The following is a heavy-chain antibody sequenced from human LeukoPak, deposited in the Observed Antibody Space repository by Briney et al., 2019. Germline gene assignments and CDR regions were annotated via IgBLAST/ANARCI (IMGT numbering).Heavy chain of an antibody. CDR2: IYTSGSI. J-gene: IGHJ4*02. V-gene: IGHV4-4*07. Sequence: SETLSLTCTVSGGSISSYYWGWIRQPAGKGLEWIGRIYTSGSIKYNPSLKSRVTMSVDTSKNQFSLKVSSVTAADTAVYYCAREGNYYFDYWGQGTLVTVSS. CDR3: AREGNYYFDY. D-gene: IGHD3-10*01. CDR1: GGSISSYY.